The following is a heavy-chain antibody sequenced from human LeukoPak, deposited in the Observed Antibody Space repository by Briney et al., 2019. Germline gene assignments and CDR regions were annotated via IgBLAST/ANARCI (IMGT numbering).Heavy chain of an antibody. CDR2: INPNSGGT. V-gene: IGHV1-2*02. CDR3: ARGMYYDSSGYRRG. Sequence: ASVKVSCKASGYTFTGYYMHWVRQAPGQGLEWLGWINPNSGGTNYAQKFQGRVTMTRDTSISTAYMELSRLRSDDTAVYYCARGMYYDSSGYRRGWGQGTLVTVSS. J-gene: IGHJ4*02. CDR1: GYTFTGYY. D-gene: IGHD3-22*01.